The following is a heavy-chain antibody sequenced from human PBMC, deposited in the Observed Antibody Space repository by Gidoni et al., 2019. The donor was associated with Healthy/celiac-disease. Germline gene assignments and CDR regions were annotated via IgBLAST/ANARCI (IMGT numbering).Heavy chain of an antibody. J-gene: IGHJ4*02. Sequence: VPLLQSEPALQQLSASAQVSCKVSGYTLTELSMHWVRQAPGKALEWMRGLDPEDRETIYSKKFQGRITMTENTTTDKAYMELSSLGAEDAAVYYCATDRRFDYWGQGTLVTVSS. CDR2: LDPEDRET. CDR1: GYTLTELS. CDR3: ATDRRFDY. V-gene: IGHV1-24*01.